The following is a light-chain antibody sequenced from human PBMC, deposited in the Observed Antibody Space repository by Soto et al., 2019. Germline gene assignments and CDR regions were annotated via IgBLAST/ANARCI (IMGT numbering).Light chain of an antibody. CDR3: QQYHNYPRT. V-gene: IGKV1-9*01. Sequence: DIQLTQSPSFLSASVGDRVTITCRASQGISSYLAWYQQKPGKAPKLLIYAASTLQSGVPSRFSGSGSGTEFTLTISNLQPDDFATYFCQQYHNYPRTFGQGTKV. CDR1: QGISSY. CDR2: AAS. J-gene: IGKJ1*01.